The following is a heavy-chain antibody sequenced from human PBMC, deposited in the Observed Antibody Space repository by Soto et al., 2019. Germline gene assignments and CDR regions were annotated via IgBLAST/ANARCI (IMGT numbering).Heavy chain of an antibody. D-gene: IGHD3-3*01. CDR2: IYYSGST. Sequence: PSETLSLTCTVSGGSISSSSYYWGWIRQPPGKGLEWIGSIYYSGSTYYNPSLKSRVTISVDTSKNQFSLKLSSVTAADTAVYYCARGSLTIFGVVICDYWRQGTLVTVPS. V-gene: IGHV4-39*01. CDR1: GGSISSSSYY. J-gene: IGHJ4*02. CDR3: ARGSLTIFGVVICDY.